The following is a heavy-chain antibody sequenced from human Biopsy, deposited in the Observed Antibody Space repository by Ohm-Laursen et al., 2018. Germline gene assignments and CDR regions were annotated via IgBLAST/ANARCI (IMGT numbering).Heavy chain of an antibody. CDR2: INHSGRT. Sequence: TLSLTWVVYGESFNGYYWSWIRQTPGKGLEWIGEINHSGRTNYNPSLKSRVTISVDTSKNQFSLKVRSVTAADTAVYYCVRGVDYYDPYHYYALDVWGQGTTVTVPS. D-gene: IGHD3-22*01. V-gene: IGHV4-34*01. CDR3: VRGVDYYDPYHYYALDV. CDR1: GESFNGYY. J-gene: IGHJ6*02.